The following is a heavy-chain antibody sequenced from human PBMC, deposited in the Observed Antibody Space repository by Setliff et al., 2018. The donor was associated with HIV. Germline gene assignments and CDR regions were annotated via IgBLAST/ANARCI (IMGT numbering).Heavy chain of an antibody. J-gene: IGHJ4*02. CDR3: TTVLGIYSGSYFRLHY. CDR2: IWYDGSNK. D-gene: IGHD1-26*01. V-gene: IGHV3-33*01. CDR1: GFTFSSYG. Sequence: PGGSLRLSCAASGFTFSSYGMHWVRQAPGKGLEWVAVIWYDGSNKYYADSVKGRFTISRDNSKNTLYLQMNSLKTEDTAVYYCTTVLGIYSGSYFRLHYWGQGTLVTVSS.